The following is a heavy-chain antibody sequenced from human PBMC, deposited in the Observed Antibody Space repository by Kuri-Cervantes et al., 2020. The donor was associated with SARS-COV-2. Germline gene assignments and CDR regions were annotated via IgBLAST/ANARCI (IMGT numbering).Heavy chain of an antibody. V-gene: IGHV4-39*01. CDR2: IYYTGNS. CDR1: GASISIIAYH. D-gene: IGHD3/OR15-3a*01. CDR3: ARHRKIYDYWGGRGYFYYYMDV. J-gene: IGHJ6*03. Sequence: SETLSLTCTVSGASISIIAYHWGWIRQSPGKGLEWFGNIYYTGNSYYSPSLKSRVTKSVDTSRNHFFQKVTSVTTSDTAVYYCARHRKIYDYWGGRGYFYYYMDVCGKGTAVTVSS.